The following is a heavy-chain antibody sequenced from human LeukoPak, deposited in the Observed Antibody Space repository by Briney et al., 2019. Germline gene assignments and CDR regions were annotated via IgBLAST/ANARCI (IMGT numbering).Heavy chain of an antibody. CDR1: GFIFSRYD. CDR3: ARGPFELVWFGERDWYFDL. V-gene: IGHV3-13*01. Sequence: GGSPRPSCAAPGFIFSRYDMHWLGQGARKGLEWVSAIGTAGDTYYPGSVKGRFTISGENAKNSLYLQMNSLRAGDTAVYYCARGPFELVWFGERDWYFDLWGRGTLVTVSS. CDR2: IGTAGDT. D-gene: IGHD3-10*01. J-gene: IGHJ2*01.